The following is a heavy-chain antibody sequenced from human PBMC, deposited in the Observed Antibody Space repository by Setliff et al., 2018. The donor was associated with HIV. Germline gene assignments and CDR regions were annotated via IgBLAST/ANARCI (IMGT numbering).Heavy chain of an antibody. CDR2: ITPIKGDT. CDR1: GYTFATDG. D-gene: IGHD6-13*01. V-gene: IGHV1-18*01. J-gene: IGHJ4*02. CDR3: ARQTVTVGIPGYFDS. Sequence: GASVKVSCKASGYTFATDGISWVRQAPGQGLEWMGWITPIKGDTKYSGKFKGRVIISADPSTNTAYMELSSLRSEDTAVYYCARQTVTVGIPGYFDSWGQGTLVTVSS.